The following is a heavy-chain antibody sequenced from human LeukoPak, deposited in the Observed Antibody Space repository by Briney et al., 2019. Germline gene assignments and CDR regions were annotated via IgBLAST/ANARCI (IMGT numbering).Heavy chain of an antibody. CDR1: GGSISTYY. V-gene: IGHV4-59*01. J-gene: IGHJ4*02. D-gene: IGHD3-3*01. CDR3: ARVGVPGSFDY. Sequence: SETLSLTCTVSGGSISTYYWSWIRQPPGQGLEWIGYIYYSGNTNYNPSLKSRVTISIDTSKNQFSLKLSSVTAADTAVYYCARVGVPGSFDYWGQGTLVTVSS. CDR2: IYYSGNT.